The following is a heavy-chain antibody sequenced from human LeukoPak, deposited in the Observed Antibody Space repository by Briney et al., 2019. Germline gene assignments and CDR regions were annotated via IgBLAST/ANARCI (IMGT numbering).Heavy chain of an antibody. Sequence: PSETLSLTCTVSGGSISSSSYYWGWIRQPPGKGLEWIGSIYYSGSTYYNPSLKSRVTISVDTSKNQFSLKLSSVTAADTAVYYCARGKSNYYGSGSHYYMDVWGKGTTVTISS. CDR1: GGSISSSSYY. J-gene: IGHJ6*03. V-gene: IGHV4-39*01. CDR2: IYYSGST. CDR3: ARGKSNYYGSGSHYYMDV. D-gene: IGHD3-10*01.